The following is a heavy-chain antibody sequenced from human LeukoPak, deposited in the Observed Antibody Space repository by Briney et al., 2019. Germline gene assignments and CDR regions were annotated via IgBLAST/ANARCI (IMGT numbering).Heavy chain of an antibody. CDR2: INPNSGGT. V-gene: IGHV1-2*02. J-gene: IGHJ3*02. D-gene: IGHD2-2*01. CDR3: ARIGSCSSTSCYSSNAFDI. Sequence: ASVKVSCKASGYTFTGYYMHWVRQAPGQGLEWMGWINPNSGGTNYAQKFQGRVTMTRDTSISTAYMELSRLRSDDTAVCYCARIGSCSSTSCYSSNAFDIWGQGTMVTVSS. CDR1: GYTFTGYY.